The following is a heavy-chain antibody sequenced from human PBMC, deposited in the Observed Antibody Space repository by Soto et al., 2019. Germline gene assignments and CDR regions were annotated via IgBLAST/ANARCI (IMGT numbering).Heavy chain of an antibody. CDR2: ISYDGSNK. D-gene: IGHD2-15*01. Sequence: QVQLVESGGGVVQPGWSLRLSCAASGFTFSSYGMHWVRQAPGKGLEWVAVISYDGSNKYYADSVKGRFTISRDNSKNTLYLQMNSLRAEDTAVYYCAKGRGRYCSGGSCFLCDYWGQGTLVTVSS. J-gene: IGHJ4*02. V-gene: IGHV3-30*18. CDR1: GFTFSSYG. CDR3: AKGRGRYCSGGSCFLCDY.